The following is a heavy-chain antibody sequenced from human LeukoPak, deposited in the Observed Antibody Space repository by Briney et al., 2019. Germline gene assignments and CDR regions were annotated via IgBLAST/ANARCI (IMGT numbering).Heavy chain of an antibody. CDR1: GGSINSNLDY. CDR3: ARASDIPGSGSYYRTPFGY. D-gene: IGHD3-10*01. V-gene: IGHV4-39*07. CDR2: LYYSGTT. Sequence: PSETLSLTYTVSGGSINSNLDYWGWLRQPPGKGLDWIGSLYYSGTTYYNPSLESRVTISVDTSKNQFSLKLSSVTAADTAVYYCARASDIPGSGSYYRTPFGYWGQGTLVTVSS. J-gene: IGHJ4*02.